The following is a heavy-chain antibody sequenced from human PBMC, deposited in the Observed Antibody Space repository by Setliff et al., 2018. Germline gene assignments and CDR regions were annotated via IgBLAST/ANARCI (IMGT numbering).Heavy chain of an antibody. CDR1: GYTFTSYD. J-gene: IGHJ4*01. CDR2: MNPNSGNT. V-gene: IGHV1-8*02. Sequence: GASVKVSCKASGYTFTSYDINWVRQATGQGLEWMGWMNPNSGNTGYAQKFQGRFTMTRNTSISTAYMDLRILRFEDTAVYYCARAQSWSGGPYYFDNWGLGTLVTVSS. CDR3: ARAQSWSGGPYYFDN. D-gene: IGHD3-3*01.